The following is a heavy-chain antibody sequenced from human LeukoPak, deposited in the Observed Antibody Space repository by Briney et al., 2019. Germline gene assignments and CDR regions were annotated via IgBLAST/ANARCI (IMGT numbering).Heavy chain of an antibody. CDR3: VSGDYGTFDY. J-gene: IGHJ4*02. CDR1: GFNFRGYG. CDR2: IHYDGRNQ. D-gene: IGHD4-17*01. V-gene: IGHV3-30*02. Sequence: GGSLRLSCAASGFNFRGYGMHWVGQAPGKGLEGVTFIHYDGRNQYYADSVKGRFTISRDNSKNTLYLQMNSLRAEDTAVYYCVSGDYGTFDYWGQGTLVTVSS.